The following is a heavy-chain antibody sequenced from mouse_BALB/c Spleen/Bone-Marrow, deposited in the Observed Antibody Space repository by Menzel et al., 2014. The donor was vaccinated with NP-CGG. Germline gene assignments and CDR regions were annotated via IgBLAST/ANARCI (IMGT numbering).Heavy chain of an antibody. V-gene: IGHV1-82*01. CDR2: IYPGNGDT. J-gene: IGHJ1*01. Sequence: QVQLKHSGPELVKPGASVKISCKASGYAFSSSWMNWVKQRPGQGLEWIGRIYPGNGDTNYIGKFKGKATLTADKSSSTAYMQLSSLTSVDSAVYFCARWNDSYAGYFDVWGAGTTVTVSS. D-gene: IGHD1-1*01. CDR1: GYAFSSSW. CDR3: ARWNDSYAGYFDV.